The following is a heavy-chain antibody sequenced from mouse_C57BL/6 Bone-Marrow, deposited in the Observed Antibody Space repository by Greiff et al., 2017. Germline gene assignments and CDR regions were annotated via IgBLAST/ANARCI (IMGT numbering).Heavy chain of an antibody. CDR1: GFTFSSYA. V-gene: IGHV5-4*01. CDR2: ISDGGSYT. D-gene: IGHD4-1*01. J-gene: IGHJ2*01. CDR3: AREEELLFDY. Sequence: EVNVVESGGGLVKPGGSLKLSCAASGFTFSSYAMSWVRQTPEKRLEWVATISDGGSYTYYPDNVKGRFTISRDNAKNNLYLQMSHLKSEDTAMYYCAREEELLFDYWGQGTTLTVSS.